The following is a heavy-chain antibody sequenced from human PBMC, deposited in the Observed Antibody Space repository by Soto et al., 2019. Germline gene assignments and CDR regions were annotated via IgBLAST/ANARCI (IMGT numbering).Heavy chain of an antibody. D-gene: IGHD2-15*01. CDR2: IIGSDVHT. CDR3: AKRKCENCRGTGCCGAVVSAAPFGK. CDR1: GFTFNNYA. Sequence: EVHLLESGGGLVQPGGSLRLACAASGFTFNNYAMSWVRQAPGRGREWVSVIIGSDVHTDYADSVKGRFTISRDNSNSRLFLQSLRLGLADTGRCCYAKRKCENCRGTGCCGAVVSAAPFGKWGQG. V-gene: IGHV3-23*01. J-gene: IGHJ4*02.